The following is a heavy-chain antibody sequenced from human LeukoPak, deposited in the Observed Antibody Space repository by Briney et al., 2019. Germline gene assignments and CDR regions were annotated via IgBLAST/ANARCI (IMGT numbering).Heavy chain of an antibody. CDR2: IYAGGST. CDR1: GASITSGTYY. D-gene: IGHD3-3*01. CDR3: AREGPTYDFWSGYYQRYDY. Sequence: PSETLSLTCIVSGASITSGTYYWTWIRQPAGKGLEWIGRIYAGGSTNYNPSLKSRLTMSIDTSKNQFSLKLSSVTAADTAVYYCAREGPTYDFWSGYYQRYDYWGQGTLVTVSS. V-gene: IGHV4-61*02. J-gene: IGHJ4*02.